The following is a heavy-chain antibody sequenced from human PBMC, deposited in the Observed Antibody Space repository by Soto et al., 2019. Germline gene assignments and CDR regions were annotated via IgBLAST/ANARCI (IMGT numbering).Heavy chain of an antibody. Sequence: VQLVESGGSLVQPGGSLRLSCAASGFSFSSYGMHWVRQAPGKGLVWVSRINSDGSSTNYADSVKGRFTISRDNAKNTLYLRMNSLRVEDTAVYYCTRSTGWPDNWGQGTLVTVSS. V-gene: IGHV3-74*01. J-gene: IGHJ4*02. CDR3: TRSTGWPDN. CDR2: INSDGSST. CDR1: GFSFSSYG. D-gene: IGHD6-19*01.